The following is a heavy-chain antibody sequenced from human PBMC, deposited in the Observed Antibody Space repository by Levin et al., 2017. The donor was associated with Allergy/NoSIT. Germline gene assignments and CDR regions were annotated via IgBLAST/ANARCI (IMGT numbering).Heavy chain of an antibody. J-gene: IGHJ4*02. CDR1: GFTFSNAW. CDR2: IKSKSAGGAT. Sequence: LSLTCAASGFTFSNAWMSWVRQAPGKGLEWVGRIKSKSAGGATDYVEPVKGRFTISRDDSKNTLYLQMNGLKTEDTAVYYCTTDKGNYGDYVYYWGQGTLVTVSS. V-gene: IGHV3-15*01. CDR3: TTDKGNYGDYVYY. D-gene: IGHD4-17*01.